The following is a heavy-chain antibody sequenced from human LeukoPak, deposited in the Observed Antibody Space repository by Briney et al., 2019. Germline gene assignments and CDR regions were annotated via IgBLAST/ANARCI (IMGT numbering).Heavy chain of an antibody. V-gene: IGHV3-33*01. Sequence: GGSLRLSCAASGFTFSSYGMHWVRQAPGKGLEWVAVIWYDGSNKYYADSVKGRFTISRDNSKNTLYLQMNSLRAEDTTVYYCARGGYYDFWSGYRNYYYYYMDVWGKGTTVTVSS. D-gene: IGHD3-3*01. CDR1: GFTFSSYG. CDR3: ARGGYYDFWSGYRNYYYYYMDV. J-gene: IGHJ6*03. CDR2: IWYDGSNK.